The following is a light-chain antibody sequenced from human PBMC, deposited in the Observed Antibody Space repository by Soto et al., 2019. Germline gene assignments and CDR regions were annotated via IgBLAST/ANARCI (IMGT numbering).Light chain of an antibody. CDR2: KAS. CDR1: QRISTW. V-gene: IGKV1-5*03. CDR3: QQYNSYWT. Sequence: DIQMPQSPSTLPDSVGDRVTMTFRANQRISTWLAWYQQKPGKAPNLLIYKASRLETGVPSRFIGSGSGTEFTLTIYFMKPDDFATYDCQQYNSYWTFCQGTKVDIK. J-gene: IGKJ1*01.